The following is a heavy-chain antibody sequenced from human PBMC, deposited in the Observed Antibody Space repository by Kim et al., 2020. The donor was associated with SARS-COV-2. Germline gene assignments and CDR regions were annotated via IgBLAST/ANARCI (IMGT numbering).Heavy chain of an antibody. V-gene: IGHV5-51*01. CDR2: IYPGDSDT. J-gene: IGHJ6*02. D-gene: IGHD3-16*01. CDR3: ATRSPHAPMGYYGMDV. CDR1: GYSLTSYW. Sequence: GESLKISCKGSGYSLTSYWIGWVRQMPGKGLEWMGIIYPGDSDTRYSPSFQGQVTISADKSISTAYLQWSSLKASDTAMYYCATRSPHAPMGYYGMDVWGQGTTVTVSS.